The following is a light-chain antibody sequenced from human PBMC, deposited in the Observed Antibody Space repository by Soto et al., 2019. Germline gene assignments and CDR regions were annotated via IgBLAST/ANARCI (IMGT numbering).Light chain of an antibody. J-gene: IGLJ1*01. V-gene: IGLV2-14*01. CDR3: ASFRSGTILV. Sequence: HSALTQPASVSGSPGQSVTISCTGPRSDIGDSNFISWYQHSPGKAPRLLIYEVNNQPSGVSRRFSGSKAGNTASLTISGLLEDDEADYFCASFRSGTILVFGSGTKVTVL. CDR1: RSDIGDSNF. CDR2: EVN.